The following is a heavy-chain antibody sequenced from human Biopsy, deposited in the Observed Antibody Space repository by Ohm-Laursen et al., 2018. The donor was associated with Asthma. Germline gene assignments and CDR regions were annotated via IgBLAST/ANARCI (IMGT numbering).Heavy chain of an antibody. CDR1: GFTVNSYT. D-gene: IGHD4-17*01. CDR3: ARDRYGDYVGWFDP. CDR2: ISSSSSYI. Sequence: SLRLSCSASGFTVNSYTMNWVRQAPGKGLEWVSSISSSSSYIYYADSVKGRFTISRDNAKNSLYLQMNSLRAEDTAVYYCARDRYGDYVGWFDPWGQGTLVTVSS. V-gene: IGHV3-21*01. J-gene: IGHJ5*02.